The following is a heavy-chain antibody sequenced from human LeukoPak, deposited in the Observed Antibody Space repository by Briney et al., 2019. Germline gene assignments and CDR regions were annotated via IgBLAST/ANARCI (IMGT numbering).Heavy chain of an antibody. CDR2: ISASGGST. CDR1: GFTFSSYA. J-gene: IGHJ3*02. D-gene: IGHD6-13*01. V-gene: IGHV3-23*01. CDR3: EKLQRIPSIAAAGTRDAFDI. Sequence: AGSLRLTCAASGFTFSSYAMSWVRQAPGKGLEWISAISASGGSTYYPDSVKGRCTISIDNSKNTLYLQMNSLRAEDTAVYYCEKLQRIPSIAAAGTRDAFDIWGQRTMVTASS.